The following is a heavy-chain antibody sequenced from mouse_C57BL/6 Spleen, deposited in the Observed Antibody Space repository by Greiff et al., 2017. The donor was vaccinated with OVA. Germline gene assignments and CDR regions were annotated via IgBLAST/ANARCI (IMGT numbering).Heavy chain of an antibody. V-gene: IGHV1-15*01. J-gene: IGHJ3*01. D-gene: IGHD3-2*02. CDR3: TPRQRRIPFAY. CDR2: IDPETGGT. Sequence: QVQLQQSGAELVRPGASVTLSCKASGYTFTDYEMHWVKQTPVHGLEWIGAIDPETGGTAYNQKFKGKAILTADKSSSTAYMELRSLTSEDSAVYYCTPRQRRIPFAYWGQGTLVTVSA. CDR1: GYTFTDYE.